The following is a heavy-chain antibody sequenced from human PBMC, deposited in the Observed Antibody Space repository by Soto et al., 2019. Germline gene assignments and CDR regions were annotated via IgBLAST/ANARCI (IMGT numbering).Heavy chain of an antibody. CDR2: INVYNGNT. D-gene: IGHD3-10*01. V-gene: IGHV1-18*01. CDR1: GYTFTNYG. CDR3: ARGVGSGSYYHQYTGCAT. Sequence: QVQLVQSGGEVKKPGASVKVSCKASGYTFTNYGISWVRQAPGQGLEWMGWINVYNGNTNYAQKVQGRVTMTTDTSTSTAYMELRSLRSDDTAVYYWARGVGSGSYYHQYTGCATWGPGTLLTVS. J-gene: IGHJ5*02.